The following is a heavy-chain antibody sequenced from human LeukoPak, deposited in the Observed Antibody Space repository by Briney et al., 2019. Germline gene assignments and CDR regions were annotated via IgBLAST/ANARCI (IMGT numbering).Heavy chain of an antibody. CDR3: ARPYGGQGY. D-gene: IGHD4-23*01. CDR1: GFTFSNHE. J-gene: IGHJ4*02. V-gene: IGHV3-48*03. Sequence: GGSLRLSCAASGFTFSNHEMNWVRQAPGKGPEWLSYICSSGGTIYYADSVKGRFTISRDNARNSLYLQMNSLRAEDTAVYYCARPYGGQGYWGQGTLVTVSS. CDR2: ICSSGGTI.